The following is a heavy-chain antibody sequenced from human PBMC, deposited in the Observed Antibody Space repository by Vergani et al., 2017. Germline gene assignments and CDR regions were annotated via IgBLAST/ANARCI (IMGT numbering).Heavy chain of an antibody. Sequence: EVQLLESGGGLVQPGGSLRLSCAASGLTFSSYAMHWVRQAPGNGLEWVSGISWNSGSIGYADSVKGRFTISRDNAKNSLYLQMNSLRVEDTALYYCAKEDYYGDYGAPFDYWGQGTLVTVSS. CDR3: AKEDYYGDYGAPFDY. CDR2: ISWNSGSI. J-gene: IGHJ4*02. CDR1: GLTFSSYA. D-gene: IGHD4-17*01. V-gene: IGHV3-9*01.